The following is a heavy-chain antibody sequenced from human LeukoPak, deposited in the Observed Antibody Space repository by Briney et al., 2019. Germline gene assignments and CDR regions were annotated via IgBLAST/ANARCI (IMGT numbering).Heavy chain of an antibody. D-gene: IGHD3-3*01. CDR3: ARAPGSNPIYYFDY. J-gene: IGHJ4*02. CDR2: INPTIGGT. V-gene: IGHV1-2*02. CDR1: GYTFTGYY. Sequence: ASVKVSCKASGYTFTGYYMHWVRLAPGQGLEWMGWINPTIGGTNVAQKFQGRVTMTKDTSISTAYMELSRLRSDDTAVYYCARAPGSNPIYYFDYRGQGTLVTVSS.